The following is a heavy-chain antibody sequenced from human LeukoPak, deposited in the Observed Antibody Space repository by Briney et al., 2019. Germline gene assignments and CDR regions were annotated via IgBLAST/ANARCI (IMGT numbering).Heavy chain of an antibody. CDR3: ARIRGSGSYPFDY. Sequence: SVKVSRKASGYTFTSYGISWVRQAPGQGLEWMGGIIPIFGTANYAQKFQGRVTITADESTSTAYMELSSLRSEDTAVYYCARIRGSGSYPFDYWGQGTLVTVSS. CDR2: IIPIFGTA. CDR1: GYTFTSYG. J-gene: IGHJ4*02. V-gene: IGHV1-69*13. D-gene: IGHD3-10*01.